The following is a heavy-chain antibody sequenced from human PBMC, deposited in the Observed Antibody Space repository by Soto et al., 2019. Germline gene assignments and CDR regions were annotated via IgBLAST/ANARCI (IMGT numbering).Heavy chain of an antibody. CDR3: VKGGSSSGWHGLGWRDP. CDR1: GFTFDDYA. J-gene: IGHJ5*02. V-gene: IGHV3-9*01. Sequence: EVQLEESGGGLVQPGRSLRLSCAASGFTFDDYAMHWVRQIPGQGQEWVSGISWNSGSIGYADSVKGRLTISIDNAKNSLYLHMNSLRPEDTAFYYCVKGGSSSGWHGLGWRDPWGQGTLVTVSS. D-gene: IGHD6-19*01. CDR2: ISWNSGSI.